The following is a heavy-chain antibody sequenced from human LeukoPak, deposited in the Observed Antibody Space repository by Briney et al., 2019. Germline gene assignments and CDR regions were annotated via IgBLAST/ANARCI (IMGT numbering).Heavy chain of an antibody. CDR2: INPNSGGT. J-gene: IGHJ6*02. CDR3: ARGSRDGYNYYYYGMDV. CDR1: GYTFTGYY. V-gene: IGHV1-2*04. Sequence: ASVKVSCKASGYTFTGYYMHWVRQAPGLGLEWMGWINPNSGGTNYAQKFQGWVTMTRDTSISTAYMELSRLRSDDTAVYYCARGSRDGYNYYYYGMDVWGQGTTVTVSS. D-gene: IGHD5-24*01.